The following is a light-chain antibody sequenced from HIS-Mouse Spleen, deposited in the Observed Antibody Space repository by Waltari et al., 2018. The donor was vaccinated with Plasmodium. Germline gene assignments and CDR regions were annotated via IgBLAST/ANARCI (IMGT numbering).Light chain of an antibody. CDR2: GAS. J-gene: IGKJ1*01. Sequence: EIVMTQSPATLSVSPGERATLSCRASQSVSSNLAWYQQKPGQAPRLLIYGASTRATGIPARFTCSGSGTEFTLTIRSLQSEDFAVYYCQQYNNWPAWTFGQGTKVEIK. V-gene: IGKV3-15*01. CDR1: QSVSSN. CDR3: QQYNNWPAWT.